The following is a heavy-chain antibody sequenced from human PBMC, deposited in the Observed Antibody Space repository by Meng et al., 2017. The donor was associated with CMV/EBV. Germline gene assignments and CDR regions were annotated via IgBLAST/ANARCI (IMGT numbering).Heavy chain of an antibody. D-gene: IGHD2-15*01. CDR3: TRPSYCSGGSCGDY. CDR2: IRSKANSYAT. CDR1: VFTLSVSA. V-gene: IGHV3-73*01. Sequence: SVFTLSVSAMHWVRQASGKGLEWVGRIRSKANSYATAYAASVKGRFTISRDDSKNTAYLQMNSLKTEDTAVYYCTRPSYCSGGSCGDYWGQGTLVTVSS. J-gene: IGHJ4*02.